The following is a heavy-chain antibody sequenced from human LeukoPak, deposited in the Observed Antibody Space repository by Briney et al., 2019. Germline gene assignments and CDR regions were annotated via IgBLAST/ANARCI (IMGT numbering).Heavy chain of an antibody. CDR3: ARGADY. CDR2: ISAYNGNT. CDR1: GYTFTSYG. Sequence: GASVKVSCKASGYTFTSYGISWVRQTPGQGLEWMGWISAYNGNTNYAQKLQGRVTMTRNASISTAYMELSSLRSEDTAVYYCARGADYWGQGTLVTVSS. J-gene: IGHJ4*02. V-gene: IGHV1-18*01.